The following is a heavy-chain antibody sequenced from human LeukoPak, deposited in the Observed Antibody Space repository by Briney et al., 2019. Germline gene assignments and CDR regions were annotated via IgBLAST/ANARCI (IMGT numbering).Heavy chain of an antibody. D-gene: IGHD6-19*01. Sequence: PSETLSLTCTVSGGSISSGSFYWGWIRQPPGKGLEWIGSIYYSGSTYYNPSLKSRVTISVDTSKNQFSLKLSSVTAADTAVYYCARLSPLGYYSGWPFDSWGQGTLVTVSS. CDR3: ARLSPLGYYSGWPFDS. CDR2: IYYSGST. J-gene: IGHJ4*02. V-gene: IGHV4-39*01. CDR1: GGSISSGSFY.